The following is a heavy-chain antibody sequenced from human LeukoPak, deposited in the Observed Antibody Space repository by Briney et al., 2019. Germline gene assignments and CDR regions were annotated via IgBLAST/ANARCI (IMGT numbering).Heavy chain of an antibody. Sequence: TLSLTCTVSGGSISSGAYYWSWIRQPPGKGLEWIGYIYYSGSTYYNPSLKSRVTISVDTSKNQFSLKLSSVTAADTAVYYCAREPYGGGFDYWGQGTLVTVSS. J-gene: IGHJ4*02. V-gene: IGHV4-30-4*08. CDR3: AREPYGGGFDY. CDR2: IYYSGST. D-gene: IGHD4-23*01. CDR1: GGSISSGAYY.